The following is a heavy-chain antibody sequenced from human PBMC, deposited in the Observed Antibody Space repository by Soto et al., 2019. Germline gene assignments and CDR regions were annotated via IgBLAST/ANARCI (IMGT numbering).Heavy chain of an antibody. CDR3: ARGHNWGKEEDYYNGMDV. CDR2: IGTAGDP. Sequence: GGSLRLSCAASGFTFSSYAMHWVRQATGKGLEWVSAIGTAGDPYYPGSVKGRFTSSRENAKNSLYLQMNSLRAGDTAVYYCARGHNWGKEEDYYNGMDVWGQGTTVTVSS. D-gene: IGHD7-27*01. J-gene: IGHJ6*02. CDR1: GFTFSSYA. V-gene: IGHV3-13*05.